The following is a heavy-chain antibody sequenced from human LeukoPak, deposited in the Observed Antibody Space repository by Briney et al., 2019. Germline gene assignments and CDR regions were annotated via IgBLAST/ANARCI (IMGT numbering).Heavy chain of an antibody. Sequence: PSETLSLTCAVYGGSFSGYYWSWIRQPPGKGLEWIGEINHSGSTNYNPSLKSRVTISVETSKNQFSLKLSSVTAADTAVYYCARGSSSSWIASNYYYYYGMDVWGQGTTVTVSS. V-gene: IGHV4-34*01. J-gene: IGHJ6*02. CDR2: INHSGST. D-gene: IGHD6-13*01. CDR1: GGSFSGYY. CDR3: ARGSSSSWIASNYYYYYGMDV.